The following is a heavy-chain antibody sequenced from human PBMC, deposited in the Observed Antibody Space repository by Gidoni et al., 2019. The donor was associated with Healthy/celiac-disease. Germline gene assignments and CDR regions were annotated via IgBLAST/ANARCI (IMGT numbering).Heavy chain of an antibody. J-gene: IGHJ4*02. CDR2: ISYDGSNK. D-gene: IGHD2-21*02. Sequence: QVQLVESGGGVVQPGRSLRLSCAASGFTFSSYGMHWVRQAPVTGLEWVAVISYDGSNKYYADSVKGQFTISRDNSKNTLYLQMNSLRAEDTAVYYCAKDRGGNSGFDYWGQGTLVTVSS. CDR3: AKDRGGNSGFDY. CDR1: GFTFSSYG. V-gene: IGHV3-30*18.